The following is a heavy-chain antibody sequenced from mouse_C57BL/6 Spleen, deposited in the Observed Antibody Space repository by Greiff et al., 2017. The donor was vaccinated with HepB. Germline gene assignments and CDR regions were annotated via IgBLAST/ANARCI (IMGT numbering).Heavy chain of an antibody. D-gene: IGHD3-3*01. J-gene: IGHJ2*01. CDR1: GFTFSDYG. V-gene: IGHV5-15*01. CDR2: ISNLAYSI. Sequence: EVQLQESGGGLVQPGGSLKLSCAASGFTFSDYGMAWVRQAPRKGPEWVAFISNLAYSIYYADTVTGRFTISRENAKNTLYLEMSSLRSEDTAMYYCARHGGRGYFDYWGQGTTLTVSS. CDR3: ARHGGRGYFDY.